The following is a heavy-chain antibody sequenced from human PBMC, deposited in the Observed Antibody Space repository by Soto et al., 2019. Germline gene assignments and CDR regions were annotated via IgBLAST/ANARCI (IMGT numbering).Heavy chain of an antibody. D-gene: IGHD3-9*01. CDR3: ASLNYYYGMNV. CDR1: GGSISSDGYY. V-gene: IGHV4-31*03. CDR2: TYYSGST. Sequence: SETLSLTCTVSGGSISSDGYYWTWIRQHPGKGLEWIGYTYYSGSTYNNPSLKSRVTISVDTSKNQFSLKLSSVTAADTAVYYCASLNYYYGMNVWGHGTTVTVSS. J-gene: IGHJ6*02.